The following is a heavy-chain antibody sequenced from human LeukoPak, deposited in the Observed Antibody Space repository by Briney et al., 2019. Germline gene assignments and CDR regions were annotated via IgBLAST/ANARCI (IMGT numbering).Heavy chain of an antibody. CDR3: ARDILTGYFRNSGVSGIDY. D-gene: IGHD3-9*01. Sequence: PGRSLRLSCAASGFTFSSYGMHWVRQAPGKGLEWVAVIWYDGSDKYYADSVKGRFTISRDNSKNTLYLQMNSLRAEDTAVYYCARDILTGYFRNSGVSGIDYWGQGTLVTVSS. J-gene: IGHJ4*02. V-gene: IGHV3-33*01. CDR2: IWYDGSDK. CDR1: GFTFSSYG.